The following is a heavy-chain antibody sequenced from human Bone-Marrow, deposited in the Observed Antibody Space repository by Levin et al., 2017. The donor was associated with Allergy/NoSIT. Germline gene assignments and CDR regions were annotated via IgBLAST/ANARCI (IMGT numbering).Heavy chain of an antibody. CDR2: ISYDGSNK. D-gene: IGHD2-15*01. CDR1: GFTFSSYA. J-gene: IGHJ1*01. V-gene: IGHV3-30*04. CDR3: ARDFYCSGGSCPQYFQH. Sequence: GESLKISCAASGFTFSSYAMHWVRQAPGKGLEWVAVISYDGSNKYYAPSFPFLFTISRDNSKNTLYLQMNSLRAEDTAVYYCARDFYCSGGSCPQYFQHWGQGTLVTVSS.